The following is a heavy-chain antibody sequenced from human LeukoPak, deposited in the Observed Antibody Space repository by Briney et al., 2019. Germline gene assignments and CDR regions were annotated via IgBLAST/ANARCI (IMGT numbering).Heavy chain of an antibody. CDR2: ISSHGGST. Sequence: GGSLRLSCAASGFTFSSYAMHWVRQAPGKGLEYVSGISSHGGSTYYANSVKGRFTISRDNSKNTLYLQMNSLRAEDTAVYYCERGSGSYDYWGQGTLVTVSS. V-gene: IGHV3-64*01. CDR3: ERGSGSYDY. D-gene: IGHD1-26*01. CDR1: GFTFSSYA. J-gene: IGHJ4*02.